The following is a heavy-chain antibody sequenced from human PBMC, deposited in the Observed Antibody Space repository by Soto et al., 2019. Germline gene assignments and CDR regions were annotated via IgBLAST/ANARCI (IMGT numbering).Heavy chain of an antibody. V-gene: IGHV3-33*01. D-gene: IGHD3-22*01. CDR3: ARVFYYDSSGYSSDAFDL. J-gene: IGHJ3*01. CDR1: GFNFSTFG. CDR2: IWYDGSNK. Sequence: QVQLVESGGGSVQPGRSLRVSCAASGFNFSTFGMNWVRRAPGKGLEWVAVIWYDGSNKDYGDSVKGRFSVSRDNSKNTLYLQMNNLRVEDTAMYHCARVFYYDSSGYSSDAFDLWGQGTLVTVSS.